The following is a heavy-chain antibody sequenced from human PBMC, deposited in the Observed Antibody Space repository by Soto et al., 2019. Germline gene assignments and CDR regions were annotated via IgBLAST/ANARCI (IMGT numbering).Heavy chain of an antibody. CDR2: IYYSGST. D-gene: IGHD3-16*01. Sequence: QVQLQESGPGLVKPSQTLSLTCTVSGGSISSGGYYWSWIRQHPGKGLEWIGYIYYSGSTYYNPSLKSRVTIYVNTCKNQFPLKLSLVTAADTGVYYCARDLGGGNFDYWGQGTLVTVSS. CDR3: ARDLGGGNFDY. CDR1: GGSISSGGYY. V-gene: IGHV4-31*03. J-gene: IGHJ4*02.